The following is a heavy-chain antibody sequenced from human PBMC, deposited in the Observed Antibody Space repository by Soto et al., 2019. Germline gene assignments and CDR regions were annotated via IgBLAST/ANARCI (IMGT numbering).Heavy chain of an antibody. Sequence: EVQLLESGGGLVQPGGSLRLSCAASGFTFSSSVMSWVRQVPGKGLEWVSSISASVGTTYFAASVKGRFTISRDNSKSTLYLQMSSLRAEDTAVYYCANRPGYYYDYWGQGTLVTVSS. J-gene: IGHJ4*02. V-gene: IGHV3-23*01. CDR2: ISASVGTT. CDR1: GFTFSSSV. CDR3: ANRPGYYYDY. D-gene: IGHD6-13*01.